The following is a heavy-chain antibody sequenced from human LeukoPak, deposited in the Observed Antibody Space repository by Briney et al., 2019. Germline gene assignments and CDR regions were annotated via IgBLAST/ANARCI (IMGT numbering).Heavy chain of an antibody. CDR3: ARDLLSRSAAVGRDAFDI. J-gene: IGHJ3*02. CDR2: ISSRSSST. V-gene: IGHV3-21*01. Sequence: GGSLRLSCAASGFNLNSYMLNWVRQAPGKGLEWVSSISSRSSSTSYIASVKGRFTISRDNAKNSLYLQMNRLRAEDTAVYYCARDLLSRSAAVGRDAFDIWGQGTMVTVSS. CDR1: GFNLNSYM. D-gene: IGHD6-13*01.